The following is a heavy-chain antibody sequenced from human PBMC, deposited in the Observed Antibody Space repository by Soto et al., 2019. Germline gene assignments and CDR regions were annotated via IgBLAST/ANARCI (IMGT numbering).Heavy chain of an antibody. CDR2: IMPIFRAP. J-gene: IGHJ6*02. CDR1: GGAFSDYA. D-gene: IGHD2-15*01. V-gene: IGHV1-69*12. Sequence: QVQLVQSGAEVKKPGSSVKVSCKASGGAFSDYAFSWVRQAPGQGLEWLGGIMPIFRAPDYAQKFQGRVTITADEFTRTAFMEMTSLRSEDTAVYYCASWLKGPDIGNYYYGMDVWGQGTTVTVS. CDR3: ASWLKGPDIGNYYYGMDV.